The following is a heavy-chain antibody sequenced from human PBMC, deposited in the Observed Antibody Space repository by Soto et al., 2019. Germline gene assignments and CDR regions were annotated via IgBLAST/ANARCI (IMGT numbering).Heavy chain of an antibody. D-gene: IGHD4-4*01. CDR2: IYYSGST. J-gene: IGHJ4*02. V-gene: IGHV4-59*08. CDR1: GGSVSSYY. CDR3: ARHSNRNYGLYYFDY. Sequence: QVQLQESGPGLVKPSETLSLTCTVSGGSVSSYYWSWIRQSPGKGLEWIGYIYYSGSTKYKPSLKRRVTMSVDTSKNQVSLKRSSATAADTAVYYCARHSNRNYGLYYFDYWGLGALVTVSS.